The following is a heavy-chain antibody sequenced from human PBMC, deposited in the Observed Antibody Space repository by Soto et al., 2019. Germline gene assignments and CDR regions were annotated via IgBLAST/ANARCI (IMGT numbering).Heavy chain of an antibody. Sequence: GASVKVSCKASGGTFSSYAISWVRQAPGQGLEWMGGIIPIFGTANYAQKFQGRVTITADESTSTAYMELSSLRSEDTAVYYCAKNYDFWSGHFDYWGQGTLVNVSS. D-gene: IGHD3-3*01. V-gene: IGHV1-69*13. J-gene: IGHJ4*02. CDR1: GGTFSSYA. CDR3: AKNYDFWSGHFDY. CDR2: IIPIFGTA.